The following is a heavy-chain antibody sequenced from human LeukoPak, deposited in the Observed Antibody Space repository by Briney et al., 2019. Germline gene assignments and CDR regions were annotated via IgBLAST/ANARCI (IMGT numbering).Heavy chain of an antibody. CDR1: GFNFSSHW. J-gene: IGHJ4*02. CDR3: TRPLGPRNTVTTPAPFDY. Sequence: GGSLGLSCTASGFNFSSHWMHWVRQAPGKGLAWVSRINSDGSSASYADSVKGRFTISRDNAKNTLYLQMNSLRVDDTAVYYCTRPLGPRNTVTTPAPFDYWGQGTLVTVSS. CDR2: INSDGSSA. V-gene: IGHV3-74*01. D-gene: IGHD4-17*01.